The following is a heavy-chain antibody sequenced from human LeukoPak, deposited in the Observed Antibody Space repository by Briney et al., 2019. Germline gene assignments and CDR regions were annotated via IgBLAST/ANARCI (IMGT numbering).Heavy chain of an antibody. CDR3: ARHGGIAAAGRVDY. CDR2: IYNRGRL. CDR1: GGSISSGGYS. J-gene: IGHJ4*02. D-gene: IGHD6-13*01. Sequence: SQTLSLTCAVPGGSISSGGYSWSWIRPPTGKGLEWIWYIYNRGRLTYNPSLKSRGTISVDTSKNQFPLKLSSVTAADTAVYYCARHGGIAAAGRVDYWGQGTLVTVSA. V-gene: IGHV4-30-2*02.